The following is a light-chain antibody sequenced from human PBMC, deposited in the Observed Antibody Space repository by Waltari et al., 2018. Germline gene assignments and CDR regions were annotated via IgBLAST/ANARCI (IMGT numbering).Light chain of an antibody. CDR2: EFN. CDR3: CSYVTGDTWV. Sequence: QSALTQPASVSGSPGQSITISCTGTSTDIGPYKFVSWYQQHPGKAPKLIIYEFNQRPSWISNRFTGSKSGNTAALPISGLQTEDEAEYFCCSYVTGDTWVFGGGTKVAVL. J-gene: IGLJ3*02. CDR1: STDIGPYKF. V-gene: IGLV2-23*02.